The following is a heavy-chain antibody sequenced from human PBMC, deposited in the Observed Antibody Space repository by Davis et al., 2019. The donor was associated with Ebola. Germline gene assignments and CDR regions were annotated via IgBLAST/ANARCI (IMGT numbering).Heavy chain of an antibody. Sequence: PGGSLRLSCAASGFTFSSYSMNWVRQAPGKGLEWVSSISSSSSYIYYADSVKGRFTISRDNAKNSLYLQMNSLRAEDTAVYYCARHYVWGTYRYIDYWGQGTLVTVSS. J-gene: IGHJ4*02. CDR2: ISSSSSYI. CDR3: ARHYVWGTYRYIDY. CDR1: GFTFSSYS. V-gene: IGHV3-21*01. D-gene: IGHD3-16*02.